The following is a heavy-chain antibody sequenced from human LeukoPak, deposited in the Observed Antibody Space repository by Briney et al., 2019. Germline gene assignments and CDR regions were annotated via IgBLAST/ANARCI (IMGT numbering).Heavy chain of an antibody. V-gene: IGHV1-8*01. Sequence: ASVKVSCKASGYTFTSYDINWVRQATGQGLEWMGWMNPNSGNTGYAQKLQGRVTMTRNTSISTAYMELSSLRSEDTAVYYCARGRRPIVVVPDDIHKPLNYFDPWGQGTLVTVFS. CDR2: MNPNSGNT. CDR1: GYTFTSYD. CDR3: ARGRRPIVVVPDDIHKPLNYFDP. J-gene: IGHJ5*02. D-gene: IGHD2-2*01.